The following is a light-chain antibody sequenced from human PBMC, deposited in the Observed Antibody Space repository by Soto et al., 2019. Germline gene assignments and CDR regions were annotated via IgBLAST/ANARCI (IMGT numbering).Light chain of an antibody. Sequence: AIQLTQSPSSLSASVGDRVTITCRASQGISSALAWYQQTPGKPPKLLIYDASSFEIGVPSRFSGSGSVTDFTLTISSLQPEDFATYYCQKFNNSPFTFGPGTKVDIK. CDR1: QGISSA. CDR3: QKFNNSPFT. J-gene: IGKJ3*01. V-gene: IGKV1D-13*01. CDR2: DAS.